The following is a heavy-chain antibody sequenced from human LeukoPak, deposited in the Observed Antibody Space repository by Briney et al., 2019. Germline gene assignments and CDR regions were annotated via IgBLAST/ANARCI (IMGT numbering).Heavy chain of an antibody. CDR1: GFTFSTSW. CDR3: TRGYCSGTSCYSGSFGDV. CDR2: IDSDGGST. D-gene: IGHD2-15*01. Sequence: GGSLRLSCEGSGFTFSTSWMHWVRQAPGKGLVWVPRIDSDGGSTSYADSVKGRFTISRDNAKNTLNLQMNSLRAEDTAVYYCTRGYCSGTSCYSGSFGDVWGKGTTVTISS. J-gene: IGHJ6*04. V-gene: IGHV3-74*01.